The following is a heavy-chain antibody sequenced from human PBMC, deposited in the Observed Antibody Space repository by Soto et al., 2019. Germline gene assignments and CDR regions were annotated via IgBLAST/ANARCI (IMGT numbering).Heavy chain of an antibody. D-gene: IGHD2-15*01. CDR3: VRTSLVVAAATREDY. CDR2: INSEGSST. V-gene: IGHV3-74*01. J-gene: IGHJ4*02. CDR1: GFTFSSYW. Sequence: EVQLVESGGGLVQPGGSLRLSCAASGFTFSSYWMHWVRQAPGKGLVWVSRINSEGSSTSYADSVKGRFTISRDNAKNTLYLQMNSLRAEDTAVYYGVRTSLVVAAATREDYWGQGTLVTVSS.